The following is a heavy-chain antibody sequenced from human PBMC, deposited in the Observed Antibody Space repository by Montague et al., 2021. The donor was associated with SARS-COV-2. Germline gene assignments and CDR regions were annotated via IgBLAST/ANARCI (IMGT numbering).Heavy chain of an antibody. Sequence: SETLSLTCTVPGGSISSSSYYWGWIRQPPGKGLEWIGSIYYSGSTYYNPSLKSRVTISVDTSKNQFSLKLSSATAADTAVYYCARLMTTVSYYYGMDVWGQGTTVTVSS. J-gene: IGHJ6*02. CDR1: GGSISSSSYY. D-gene: IGHD4-17*01. CDR3: ARLMTTVSYYYGMDV. CDR2: IYYSGST. V-gene: IGHV4-39*01.